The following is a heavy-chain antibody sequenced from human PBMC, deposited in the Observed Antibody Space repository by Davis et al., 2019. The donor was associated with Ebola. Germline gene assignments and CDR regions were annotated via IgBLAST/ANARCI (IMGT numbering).Heavy chain of an antibody. CDR1: GFTFSSYP. Sequence: GESLKISCAASGFTFSSYPMSWVRQAPGKGLEWVSAISGSGGSTYYADSVKGRFTISRDNSKNTLYLQMNSLRAEDTAVYYCAKEGKWEPYFGLDYWGQGTLVTVSS. J-gene: IGHJ4*02. D-gene: IGHD1-26*01. V-gene: IGHV3-23*01. CDR2: ISGSGGST. CDR3: AKEGKWEPYFGLDY.